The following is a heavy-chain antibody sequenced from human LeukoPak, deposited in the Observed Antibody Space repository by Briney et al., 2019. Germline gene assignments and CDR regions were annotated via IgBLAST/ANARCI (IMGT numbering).Heavy chain of an antibody. D-gene: IGHD4-23*01. CDR3: ARFGGNSELDY. V-gene: IGHV3-74*01. J-gene: IGHJ4*02. Sequence: GGSLRLSCAASGFTFSSYWMHWVRQAPGKGLVWVSRINTDGSSTSYADSVKGRFTISRDSAKNTLYLQMNSLRAEDTAVYYCARFGGNSELDYWGQGTLVTVSS. CDR1: GFTFSSYW. CDR2: INTDGSST.